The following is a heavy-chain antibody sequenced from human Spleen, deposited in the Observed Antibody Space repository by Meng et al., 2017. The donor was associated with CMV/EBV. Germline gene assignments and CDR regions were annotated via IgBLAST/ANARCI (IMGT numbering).Heavy chain of an antibody. V-gene: IGHV1-2*02. CDR2: INPKTGGT. CDR1: GYTFTGYF. D-gene: IGHD3-3*01. CDR3: ARDGQTHYSFWSGQYAWFDP. Sequence: ASVKVSCKASGYTFTGYFMHWVRQAPGQGLEWMGWINPKTGGTNYAQNFQGRVTMTRDTSITTAYMDLSSLTSDDTAVYYCARDGQTHYSFWSGQYAWFDPWGQGTLVTVSS. J-gene: IGHJ5*02.